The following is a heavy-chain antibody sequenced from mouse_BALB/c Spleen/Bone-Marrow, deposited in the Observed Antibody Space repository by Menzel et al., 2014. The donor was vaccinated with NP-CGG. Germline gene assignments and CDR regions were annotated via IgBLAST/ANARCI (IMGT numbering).Heavy chain of an antibody. Sequence: DVQLQESGAELVKPGASVKLSCTASGFNIKDTYMHWVKQRPEQGLEWTGRIDPANGNTKYDPKFQGKATITADTSSNTAYLQLSSLTSEDTAVYYCARYRLGTYFDYWGQGTTLTVSS. J-gene: IGHJ2*01. V-gene: IGHV14-3*02. CDR1: GFNIKDTY. D-gene: IGHD2-14*01. CDR3: ARYRLGTYFDY. CDR2: IDPANGNT.